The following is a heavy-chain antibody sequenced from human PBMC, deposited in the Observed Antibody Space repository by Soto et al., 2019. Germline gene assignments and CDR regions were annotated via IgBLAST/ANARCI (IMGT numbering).Heavy chain of an antibody. CDR3: VRLIGNSWLDF. J-gene: IGHJ5*01. CDR2: TYYRSKWYN. Sequence: SQTLSLTCAISGDSVSSSSVTWNWIRQSPSRGLEWLGRTYYRSKWYNDYAESVKSRITINPDTSKNQFSLHLNSVTPEDTAVYYSVRLIGNSWLDFSGQGALVTDS. V-gene: IGHV6-1*01. CDR1: GDSVSSSSVT. D-gene: IGHD1-26*01.